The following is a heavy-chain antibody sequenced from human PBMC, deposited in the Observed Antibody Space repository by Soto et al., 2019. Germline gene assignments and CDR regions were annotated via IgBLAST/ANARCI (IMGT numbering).Heavy chain of an antibody. CDR1: GFSFRNYA. CDR2: ISNSFSDGNT. V-gene: IGHV3-23*01. J-gene: IGHJ4*02. CDR3: SKVFSPEGGNYFEY. Sequence: EVVLMESGGGMVQPGGSLRLSCAASGFSFRNYAMNWVRQAPGKGLEWVSAISNSFSDGNTHYADSVKGRFNISRDNDQTTVFLEMNRLRADDTAVYYCSKVFSPEGGNYFEYWGQGTLVTVSS.